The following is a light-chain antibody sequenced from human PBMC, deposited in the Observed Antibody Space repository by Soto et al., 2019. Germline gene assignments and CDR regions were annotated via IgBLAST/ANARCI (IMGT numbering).Light chain of an antibody. V-gene: IGKV3-20*01. CDR3: QQYDVTPPNT. J-gene: IGKJ4*01. Sequence: EIGLKQSPGTLSLTPGERATLSCRASQIVSSTYLAWFQQKPGQAPRLLIYGASTRATGIPDRFSGSGSGTDFTLTISGLEPEDFAFYYCQQYDVTPPNTFGGGTKVDIK. CDR1: QIVSSTY. CDR2: GAS.